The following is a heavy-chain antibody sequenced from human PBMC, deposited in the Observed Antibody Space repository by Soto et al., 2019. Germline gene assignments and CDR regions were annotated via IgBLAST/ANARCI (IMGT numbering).Heavy chain of an antibody. D-gene: IGHD6-13*01. CDR1: GYTFTSYA. V-gene: IGHV1-3*01. Sequence: QVQLVQSGAEVKKPGASVKVSCKASGYTFTSYAMHWVRQAPGQRLEWMGWINAGNGNTKYSQKFQGRVTITRDTSASTAYMELSSLRSEDTAVYYCARVGQGSWYPYYFDYWGQGTLVTVSS. J-gene: IGHJ4*02. CDR2: INAGNGNT. CDR3: ARVGQGSWYPYYFDY.